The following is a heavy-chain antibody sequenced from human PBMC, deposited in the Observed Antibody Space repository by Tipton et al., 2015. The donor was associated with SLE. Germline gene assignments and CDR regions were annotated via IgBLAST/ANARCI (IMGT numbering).Heavy chain of an antibody. CDR3: ARVATMTYPRDAFDV. J-gene: IGHJ3*01. CDR2: SHQSGST. D-gene: IGHD3-22*01. CDR1: GGSLSGYY. V-gene: IGHV4-34*09. Sequence: TLSLTCAVYGGSLSGYYWSWIRQPPGKGPEWIGESHQSGSTNYHPSFKSRVTISVDTSKNQFSLRLSSVTAADTAVYYCARVATMTYPRDAFDVWGQGTLVTVSS.